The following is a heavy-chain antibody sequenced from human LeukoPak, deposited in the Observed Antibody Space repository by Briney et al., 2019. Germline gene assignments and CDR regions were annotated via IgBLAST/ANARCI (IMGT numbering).Heavy chain of an antibody. CDR3: ARVITIFGVVTANWFDP. CDR2: INPNSGGT. D-gene: IGHD3-3*01. J-gene: IGHJ5*02. CDR1: GYTFTGYY. Sequence: GASVKVSCKASGYTFTGYYMHWVRQAPGQGLEWMGWINPNSGGTNYAQKFQGMVTMTRDTSISTAYMELSRLRSDDTAVYYCARVITIFGVVTANWFDPWGQGTLVTVSS. V-gene: IGHV1-2*02.